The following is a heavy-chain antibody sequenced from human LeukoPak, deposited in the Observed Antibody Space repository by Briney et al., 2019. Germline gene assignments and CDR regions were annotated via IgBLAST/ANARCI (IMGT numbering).Heavy chain of an antibody. CDR1: GYTFTSYV. J-gene: IGHJ6*02. Sequence: ASVKVSCKASGYTFTSYVMHWVRQVPGQRLEWMGWINAGNDNTRYSQKFQGRVTITRDTSATTAYMELSSLRSEDTAVYYCARRYGGNTYYYYGMDVWGQGTTVTVSS. CDR2: INAGNDNT. CDR3: ARRYGGNTYYYYGMDV. D-gene: IGHD4-23*01. V-gene: IGHV1-3*01.